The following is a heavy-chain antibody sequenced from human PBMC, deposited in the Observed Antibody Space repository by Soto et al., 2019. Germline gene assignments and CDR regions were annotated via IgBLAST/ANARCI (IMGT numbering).Heavy chain of an antibody. CDR1: GGSISSSSYY. CDR3: ARLASPPYDYGAILDY. Sequence: QLQLQESGPGLVKPSETLSLTCTVSGGSISSSSYYWGWIRQPPGKGLEWIGSIYYSGSTYYNPSLKSRVTISVDTSKNQFSLKLRSVTAADTAVYYCARLASPPYDYGAILDYWGQGTLVTVSS. CDR2: IYYSGST. D-gene: IGHD4-17*01. J-gene: IGHJ4*02. V-gene: IGHV4-39*01.